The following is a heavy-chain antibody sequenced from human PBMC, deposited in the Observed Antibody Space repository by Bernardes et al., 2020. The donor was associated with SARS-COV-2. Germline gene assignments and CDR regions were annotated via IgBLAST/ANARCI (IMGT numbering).Heavy chain of an antibody. CDR2: ISGHGRT. D-gene: IGHD5-18*01. CDR3: AKSQGTSMAEY. J-gene: IGHJ4*02. Sequence: GGSLILSCAASGFTFSNSAMSWVRQAPGKGLEWVSDISGHGRTYYADSVRGRFTISRDNTKNTLYLQINSLRDEDTAVYYCAKSQGTSMAEYWCQGTLVTVPS. CDR1: GFTFSNSA. V-gene: IGHV3-23*01.